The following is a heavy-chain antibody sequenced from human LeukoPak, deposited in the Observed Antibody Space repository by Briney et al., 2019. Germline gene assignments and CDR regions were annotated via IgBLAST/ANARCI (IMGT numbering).Heavy chain of an antibody. CDR2: ISGSGGCT. V-gene: IGHV3-23*01. J-gene: IGHJ4*02. D-gene: IGHD2-2*01. CDR1: GFTFSSYA. Sequence: PGGSLRLSCAASGFTFSSYAMSWVRQAPGKGLEWVSAISGSGGCTHYADSVKGRLTISRDKSKNTLYLQMNSLRVEDTAVYYCARVVPAADYWGQGTLVTVSS. CDR3: ARVVPAADY.